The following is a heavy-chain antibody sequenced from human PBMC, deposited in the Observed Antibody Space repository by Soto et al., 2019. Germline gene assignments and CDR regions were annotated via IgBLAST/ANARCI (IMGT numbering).Heavy chain of an antibody. V-gene: IGHV4-39*01. CDR2: IYSSENT. Sequence: ETLSLTCTVSGGSVSSRSYSWGWIRQSPGKGLEWIGTIYSSENTYYNPSLLSRVTISVDTSKNEFSLRLSSVTAADTAVYYCVRLIGNSWLDSWGQGTLVTVSS. J-gene: IGHJ5*01. CDR3: VRLIGNSWLDS. CDR1: GGSVSSRSYS.